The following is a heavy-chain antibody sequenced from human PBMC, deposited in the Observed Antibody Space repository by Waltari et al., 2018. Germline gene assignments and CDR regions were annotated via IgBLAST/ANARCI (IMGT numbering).Heavy chain of an antibody. CDR2: VSGSGGST. CDR3: YDFDY. CDR1: GFTFSSYA. V-gene: IGHV3-23*04. D-gene: IGHD4-17*01. J-gene: IGHJ4*02. Sequence: EVQLVESGGGLVQPGGSLRLSCAASGFTFSSYAISWVRQAPGKGLEWGSAVSGSGGSTYHAHSVKGRFTISRDNAKTTLYLHMNSLRAEDTAVYYCYDFDYWGQGTLVPVSS.